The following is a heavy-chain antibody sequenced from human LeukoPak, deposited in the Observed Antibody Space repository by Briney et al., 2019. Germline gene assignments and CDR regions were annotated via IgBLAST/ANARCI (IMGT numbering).Heavy chain of an antibody. Sequence: ASVKVSCKASGYTFTSYDINWVRQATGQGLEWMGWMNPNSGNTGYAQKFQGRVTITRNTSISTAYMELSSLRSEDTAVYYCARIAHSSSSQGFDYWAREPWSPSPQ. CDR3: ARIAHSSSSQGFDY. CDR2: MNPNSGNT. J-gene: IGHJ4*02. V-gene: IGHV1-8*03. CDR1: GYTFTSYD. D-gene: IGHD6-6*01.